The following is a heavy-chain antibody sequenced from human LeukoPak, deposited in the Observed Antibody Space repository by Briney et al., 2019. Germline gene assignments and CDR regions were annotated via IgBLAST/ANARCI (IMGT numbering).Heavy chain of an antibody. CDR3: ARDAFIGIFDI. J-gene: IGHJ3*02. CDR2: ISYDGSNK. D-gene: IGHD3-16*02. CDR1: GFTFSSYA. Sequence: GRSLRLSCAASGFTFSSYAMHWVRQAPGKGLEWVAVISYDGSNKYYADSVKGRFTISRDNAKNSLYLQMNSLRAEDTAVYYCARDAFIGIFDIWGQGTMVTVSS. V-gene: IGHV3-30-3*01.